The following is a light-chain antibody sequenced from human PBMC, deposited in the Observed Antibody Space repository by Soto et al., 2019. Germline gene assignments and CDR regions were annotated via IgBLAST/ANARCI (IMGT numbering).Light chain of an antibody. CDR2: GDD. CDR3: ATWDDSLNGYI. CDR1: TSNIGTNP. J-gene: IGLJ1*01. Sequence: QSVLTQPPSASGTPGQRVTMSCSGGTSNIGTNPVNWYQQPPGTAPKLLMYGDDQRPSGVPDRFSGSKSGTSASLAISGLQSEDETDYYCATWDDSLNGYIFGTGTKLTVL. V-gene: IGLV1-44*01.